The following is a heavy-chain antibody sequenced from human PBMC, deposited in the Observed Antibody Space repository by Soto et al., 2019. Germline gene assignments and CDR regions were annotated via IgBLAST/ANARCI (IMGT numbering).Heavy chain of an antibody. CDR2: ISPYNGDT. J-gene: IGHJ6*03. Sequence: QVQLVQSGPEVKKPGASVKVSCKASGYTFTTYGISWVRQAPGQGLEWMGWISPYNGDTHYAERFQGRLTMTTDTSATSAYMELRTLGSDDRAVYFCAGALSMAQYYYYMDVWGKGTTVTVSS. CDR3: AGALSMAQYYYYMDV. V-gene: IGHV1-18*01. CDR1: GYTFTTYG.